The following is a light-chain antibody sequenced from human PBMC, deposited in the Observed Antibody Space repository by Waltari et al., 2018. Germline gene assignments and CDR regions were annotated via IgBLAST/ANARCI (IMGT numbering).Light chain of an antibody. CDR3: CSYAGSSTVV. V-gene: IGLV2-23*01. CDR2: EGS. J-gene: IGLJ2*01. Sequence: QSALTQPASVSGSPGQSTTISCTGTSSDVGSYNLVPWYQQHPGKAPQLLIYEGSQRPSGVSTRFSGSKSGNTASLTISGLQAEEEAVYYCCSYAGSSTVVFGGGTKLTVL. CDR1: SSDVGSYNL.